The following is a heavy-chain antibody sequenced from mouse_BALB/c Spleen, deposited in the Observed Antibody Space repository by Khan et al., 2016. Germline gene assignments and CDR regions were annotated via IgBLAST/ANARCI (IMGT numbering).Heavy chain of an antibody. V-gene: IGHV1S136*01. D-gene: IGHD2-10*02. CDR3: IREYGNFLDY. CDR2: INPYNDGT. J-gene: IGHJ4*01. Sequence: EVQLVESGPELVKPGASVKLSCKATGYTFTSDVMHWVQQKPGQGLEWIGYINPYNDGTKYNDNFKGNATLTSDKSSRTAYMELSSLTSEDSAFFYGIREYGNFLDYWGQGTSVTVSS. CDR1: GYTFTSDV.